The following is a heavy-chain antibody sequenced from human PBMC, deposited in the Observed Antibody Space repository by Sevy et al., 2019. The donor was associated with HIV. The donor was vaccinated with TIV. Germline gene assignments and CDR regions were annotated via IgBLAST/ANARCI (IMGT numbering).Heavy chain of an antibody. J-gene: IGHJ5*02. D-gene: IGHD2-2*01. CDR3: ARGSTVEDWFDP. Sequence: ASVKVSCKASGYTFTSYDINWVRQATGQGLEWMGWMNPNSGNTGYAQKFQGRVTMTRNTSISTAYMELSSLRSEDTAVYYCARGSTVEDWFDPWGQGTLVTVSS. CDR1: GYTFTSYD. CDR2: MNPNSGNT. V-gene: IGHV1-8*01.